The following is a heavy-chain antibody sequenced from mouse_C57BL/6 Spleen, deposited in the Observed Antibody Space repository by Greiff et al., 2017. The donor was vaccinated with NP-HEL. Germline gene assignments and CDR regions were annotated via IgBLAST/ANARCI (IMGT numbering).Heavy chain of an antibody. J-gene: IGHJ3*01. V-gene: IGHV1-7*01. CDR1: GYTFTSYW. Sequence: LVESGAELAKPGASVKLSCKASGYTFTSYWMHWVNQRPGQGLEWIGYINPSSGYTKYNQKFKDKATLTADKSSSTAYMQLSSLTYEDSAVYYCARYYYGSSYEAWFAYWGQGTLVTVSA. CDR2: INPSSGYT. D-gene: IGHD1-1*01. CDR3: ARYYYGSSYEAWFAY.